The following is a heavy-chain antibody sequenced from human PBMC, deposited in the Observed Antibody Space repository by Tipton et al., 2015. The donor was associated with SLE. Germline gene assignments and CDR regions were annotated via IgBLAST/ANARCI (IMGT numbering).Heavy chain of an antibody. CDR3: ASPSVDPAIYY. D-gene: IGHD5-18*01. CDR2: INQDGSEK. J-gene: IGHJ4*02. V-gene: IGHV3-7*01. Sequence: GSLRLSCAASGFTFSSYWMSWVRQAPGKGLEWVANINQDGSEKYYVDSVKGRFTISRDNAKNSLYLQMNSLRAEDTAVYCWASPSVDPAIYYWGQGSVVTVSS. CDR1: GFTFSSYW.